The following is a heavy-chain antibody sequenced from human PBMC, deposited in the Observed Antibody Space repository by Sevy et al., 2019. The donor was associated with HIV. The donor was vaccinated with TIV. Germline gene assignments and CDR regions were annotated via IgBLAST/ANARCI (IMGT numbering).Heavy chain of an antibody. J-gene: IGHJ6*02. CDR1: GFTFDDYG. CDR3: ARDFEATIPMWSSLHYGMDV. Sequence: GGSLRLSCAASGFTFDDYGMSWVRQAPGKGLEWVSGINWNGGSTGYADSVKGRFTISRDNAKNSLYLQMNSLRAEDTALYYCARDFEATIPMWSSLHYGMDVWGQGTTVTVSS. V-gene: IGHV3-20*04. D-gene: IGHD5-12*01. CDR2: INWNGGST.